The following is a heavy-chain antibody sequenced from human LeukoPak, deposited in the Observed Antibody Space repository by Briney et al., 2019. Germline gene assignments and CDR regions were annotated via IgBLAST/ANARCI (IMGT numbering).Heavy chain of an antibody. V-gene: IGHV4-39*02. J-gene: IGHJ6*03. CDR1: GGSISSGDYY. Sequence: SETLSLTCTVSGGSISSGDYYWGWIRQPPGKGLEWIGSIYYSGSTYYNPSLTSRVTISVDTSKNQFSLKLSSVTAADTAVYYCARENCSGGSCYSIYYYYYMDVWGKGTTVTVSS. CDR2: IYYSGST. CDR3: ARENCSGGSCYSIYYYYYMDV. D-gene: IGHD2-15*01.